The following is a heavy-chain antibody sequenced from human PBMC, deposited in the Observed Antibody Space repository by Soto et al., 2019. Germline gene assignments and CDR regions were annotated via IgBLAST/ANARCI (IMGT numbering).Heavy chain of an antibody. CDR1: GGSITSSHYY. CDR2: IYYSGPT. CDR3: ARHGPTWVAQVLYFDY. J-gene: IGHJ4*02. V-gene: IGHV4-39*01. Sequence: QLQLQESVPRLVKPSETLSLTCTVSGGSITSSHYYWGWIRQPPGKGLAWIGTIYYSGPTSYHPSIKSRVTISADTSKNQVSLRLSSVTAADTAVYYCARHGPTWVAQVLYFDYWGQVALVTVSS. D-gene: IGHD7-27*01.